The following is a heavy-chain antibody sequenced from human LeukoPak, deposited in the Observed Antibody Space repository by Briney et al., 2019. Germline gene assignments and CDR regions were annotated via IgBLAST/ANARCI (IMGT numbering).Heavy chain of an antibody. V-gene: IGHV1-2*02. CDR1: GYGFTGYY. D-gene: IGHD3-10*01. CDR3: AREGRGWYFDL. Sequence: ASVKVSCKASGYGFTGYYMHWVRQAPGQGLEWMGWINPNSGGTNYTQKYQGRVTMTRDTSISTAYMDLSRLRSDDTAVYYCAREGRGWYFDLWGRGTLVTVSS. CDR2: INPNSGGT. J-gene: IGHJ2*01.